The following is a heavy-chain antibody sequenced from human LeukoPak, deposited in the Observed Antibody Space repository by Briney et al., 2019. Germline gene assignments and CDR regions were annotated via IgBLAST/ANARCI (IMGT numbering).Heavy chain of an antibody. V-gene: IGHV4-39*01. CDR3: ARRRGHSNYYLKFDY. Sequence: TETLSLTCTVSGGSISSSSYYWGWLRPPPGKGLEWLGSIYYSGSTHYNPSLKSRIAISVDTSKNQFSLKLSSVTAADTAVYYCARRRGHSNYYLKFDYLGQG. J-gene: IGHJ4*02. D-gene: IGHD4-11*01. CDR2: IYYSGST. CDR1: GGSISSSSYY.